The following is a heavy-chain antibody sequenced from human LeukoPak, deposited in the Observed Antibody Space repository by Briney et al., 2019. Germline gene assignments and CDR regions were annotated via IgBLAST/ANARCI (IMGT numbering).Heavy chain of an antibody. D-gene: IGHD3-10*01. J-gene: IGHJ5*02. CDR2: IYTSGST. CDR1: GGSISSYY. V-gene: IGHV4-4*07. Sequence: PSETLSLTRTVSGGSISSYYWSWIRQPAGKGLEWIGRIYTSGSTNYNPSLESRVTMSVDTSKNQFSLKLSSVTAADTAVYYCARGGPGFGELYWFDPWGQGTLVTVSS. CDR3: ARGGPGFGELYWFDP.